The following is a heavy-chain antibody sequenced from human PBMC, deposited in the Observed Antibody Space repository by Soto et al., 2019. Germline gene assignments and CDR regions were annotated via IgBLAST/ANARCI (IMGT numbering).Heavy chain of an antibody. CDR2: IYYSGST. CDR3: ARDKGGWNGGAFDI. J-gene: IGHJ3*02. D-gene: IGHD1-1*01. CDR1: GGSVSSGSYY. Sequence: SETLSLTRPVSGGSVSSGSYYWSWIRQPPGKGLEWIGYIYYSGSTNYNPSLKSRVTISVDTSKNQFSLKLSSVTAADTAVYYCARDKGGWNGGAFDIWGQGTMVTVSS. V-gene: IGHV4-61*01.